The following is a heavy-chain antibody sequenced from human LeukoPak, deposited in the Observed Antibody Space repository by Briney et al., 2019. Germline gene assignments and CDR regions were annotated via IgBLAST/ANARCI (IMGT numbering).Heavy chain of an antibody. J-gene: IGHJ4*02. CDR3: AREIVGGFNPGAY. CDR1: PDSTSSNF. V-gene: IGHV4-4*02. D-gene: IGHD3-10*01. CDR2: IHRSGST. Sequence: PSETLSLTCTVSPDSTSSNFWSWVRQPPGKGLEWIGEIHRSGSTNYNPSLQSRVTISIDRSKNQIALELSSVTAADTAVYYCAREIVGGFNPGAYWGQGTLVTVSS.